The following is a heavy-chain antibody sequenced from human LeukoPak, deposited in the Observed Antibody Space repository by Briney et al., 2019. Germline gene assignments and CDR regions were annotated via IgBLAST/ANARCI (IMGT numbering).Heavy chain of an antibody. V-gene: IGHV3-23*01. CDR1: GFTFGSYA. D-gene: IGHD6-19*01. Sequence: GVSLRLSCAASGFTFGSYAMSWVRQAPGKGLEWVSAISGSGGSTYYADSVKGRFTISRDNSKNTLYLQMNSLRAEDTAVYYCAKDLRPGDWVASPWLVVYYFDYWGQGTLVTVSS. CDR2: ISGSGGST. CDR3: AKDLRPGDWVASPWLVVYYFDY. J-gene: IGHJ4*02.